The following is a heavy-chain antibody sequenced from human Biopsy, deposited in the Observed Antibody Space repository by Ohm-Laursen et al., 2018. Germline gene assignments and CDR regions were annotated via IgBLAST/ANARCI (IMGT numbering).Heavy chain of an antibody. D-gene: IGHD1-26*01. J-gene: IGHJ3*02. Sequence: SETLSLTCAVSGDSVSSGSFYWTWIRQPPGQGLEYIGYIYDRGSTANYNPSLESRVTISVDTSKNQFSLNLRSVTAADTAVYYCARGTGRYYVYGAFDIWGQGTVVTVSS. V-gene: IGHV4-61*01. CDR2: IYDRGSTA. CDR1: GDSVSSGSFY. CDR3: ARGTGRYYVYGAFDI.